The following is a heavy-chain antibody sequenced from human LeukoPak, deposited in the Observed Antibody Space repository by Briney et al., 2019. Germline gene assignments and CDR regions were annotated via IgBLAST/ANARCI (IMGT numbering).Heavy chain of an antibody. CDR2: INHSGST. V-gene: IGHV4-34*01. J-gene: IGHJ4*02. CDR3: ARGPRYSSSWTLYFDY. CDR1: GGSFTTYY. Sequence: SETLSLTCTVSGGSFTTYYWSWIRQPPGKGLEWIGEINHSGSTNYNPSLKSRVTISVDTSKNQFSLKLSSVTAADTAVYYCARGPRYSSSWTLYFDYWGQGTLVTVSS. D-gene: IGHD6-13*01.